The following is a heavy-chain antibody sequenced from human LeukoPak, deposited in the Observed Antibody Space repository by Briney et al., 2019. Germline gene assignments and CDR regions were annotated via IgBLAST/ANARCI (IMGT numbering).Heavy chain of an antibody. D-gene: IGHD5-18*01. V-gene: IGHV1-8*01. CDR1: GYTFTSYD. CDR2: MNPNSGNT. CDR3: ARVVDTAIEFDP. Sequence: GASVKVSCKASGYTFTSYDINWVRQATGQGLEWMGWMNPNSGNTGYAQKFQGRVTMTRNTSISAAYMELSSLRSEDTAVYYCARVVDTAIEFDPWGQGTLVTVSS. J-gene: IGHJ5*02.